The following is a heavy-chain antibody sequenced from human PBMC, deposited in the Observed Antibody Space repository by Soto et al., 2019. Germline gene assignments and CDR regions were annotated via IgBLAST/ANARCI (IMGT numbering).Heavy chain of an antibody. CDR2: IYYSGST. Sequence: SETLSLTCTVSGGSISSGDYYWSWIRQPPGKGLEWIGYIYYSGSTYYNPSLKSRVTISVDTSKNQFSLKLSSVTAADTAVYYYARVGRFGIVVVLWGQGTLVTVSS. CDR3: ARVGRFGIVVVL. CDR1: GGSISSGDYY. D-gene: IGHD3-22*01. J-gene: IGHJ4*02. V-gene: IGHV4-30-4*01.